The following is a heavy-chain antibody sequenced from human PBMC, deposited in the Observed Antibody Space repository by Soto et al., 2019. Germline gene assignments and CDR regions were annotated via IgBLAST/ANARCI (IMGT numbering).Heavy chain of an antibody. V-gene: IGHV4-30-2*01. D-gene: IGHD3-10*01. Sequence: SETLSLTCAVSGGSISSGGYSWSWIRQPPGKGLEWIGYIYHSGSTYYNPSLKSRVTISVDRSKNQFSLKLSSVTAADTAVYYCARAVVGGFGEPSFDYWGQGTLVTVSS. CDR2: IYHSGST. CDR3: ARAVVGGFGEPSFDY. CDR1: GGSISSGGYS. J-gene: IGHJ4*02.